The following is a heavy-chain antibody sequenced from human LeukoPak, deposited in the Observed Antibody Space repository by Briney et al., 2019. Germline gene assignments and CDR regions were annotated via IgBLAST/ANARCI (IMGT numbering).Heavy chain of an antibody. D-gene: IGHD2-15*01. CDR2: ISAYNGNT. CDR3: AREGVYCSGGSCYSGFDY. V-gene: IGHV1-18*01. J-gene: IGHJ4*02. Sequence: GASVKVSFKASGYTFTSYGISWVRQAPGQGLEWMGWISAYNGNTNYAQKLQGRVTMTTDTSTSTAYMELRSLRSDDTAVYYCAREGVYCSGGSCYSGFDYWGQGTLVTVSS. CDR1: GYTFTSYG.